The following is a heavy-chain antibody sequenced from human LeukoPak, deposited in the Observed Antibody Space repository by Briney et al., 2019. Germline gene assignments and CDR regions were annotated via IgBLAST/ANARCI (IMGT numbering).Heavy chain of an antibody. CDR3: ARAMRDYVDFEGPFDY. CDR1: GFTLTSDW. D-gene: IGHD4-17*01. Sequence: GSLRLSPAASGFTLTSDWMSWGRHAPRKGLEWGANIKLDGSETYYVDSVKGGFSISRDNAKNSLYLQMNSLRAEDTAVYDCARAMRDYVDFEGPFDYWGQGTLVTVSS. J-gene: IGHJ4*02. V-gene: IGHV3-7*01. CDR2: IKLDGSET.